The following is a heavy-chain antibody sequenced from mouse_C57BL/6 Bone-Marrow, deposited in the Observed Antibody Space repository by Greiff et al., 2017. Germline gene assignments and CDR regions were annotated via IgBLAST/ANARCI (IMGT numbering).Heavy chain of an antibody. CDR3: ARSSTGDAMDY. CDR1: GFTFSDYG. D-gene: IGHD1-1*01. CDR2: ISSGSSTI. Sequence: EVKLVESGGGLVKPGGSLKLSCAASGFTFSDYGMHWVRQAPETGLEWVAYISSGSSTIYYADTVKGRFTISRDNAKNTLFRQMTSLRSENTSMYYCARSSTGDAMDYWGQGTSVTVSS. J-gene: IGHJ4*01. V-gene: IGHV5-17*01.